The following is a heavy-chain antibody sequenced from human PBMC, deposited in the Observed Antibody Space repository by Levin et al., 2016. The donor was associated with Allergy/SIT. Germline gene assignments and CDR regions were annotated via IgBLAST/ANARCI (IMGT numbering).Heavy chain of an antibody. CDR2: ISTSGSI. CDR1: GGSISSYY. V-gene: IGHV4-4*07. CDR3: ARIRSYNWNPIDY. Sequence: SETLSLTCTVSGGSISSYYWSWIRQPAGKGLEWIGRISTSGSINYNPSLRSRVTMSVDTSKNQFSLKLSSVTAADTAVYYCARIRSYNWNPIDYWGQGTLVTVSS. D-gene: IGHD1-20*01. J-gene: IGHJ4*02.